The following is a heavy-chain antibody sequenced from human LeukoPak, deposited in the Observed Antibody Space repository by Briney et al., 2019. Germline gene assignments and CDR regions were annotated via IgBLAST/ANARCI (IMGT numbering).Heavy chain of an antibody. J-gene: IGHJ4*02. Sequence: PGGSLRLSCTASGFTFSSYAMSWVRQAPGEGLEWVSAISGSGSSTYYADSVKGRFTISRDNSKNTLYLQMNSLRAEDTAVYYCAKDREGYFDYWGQGTLVTVSS. V-gene: IGHV3-23*01. D-gene: IGHD1-26*01. CDR1: GFTFSSYA. CDR3: AKDREGYFDY. CDR2: ISGSGSST.